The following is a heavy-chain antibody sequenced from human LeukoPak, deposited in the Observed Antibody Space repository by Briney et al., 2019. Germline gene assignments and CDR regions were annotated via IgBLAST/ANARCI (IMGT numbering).Heavy chain of an antibody. J-gene: IGHJ5*02. CDR1: GYTFTSYG. CDR3: ARVGGLNWFDP. D-gene: IGHD5-12*01. Sequence: ASVKVSCKASGYTFTSYGISWVRQAPGQGLEWMGWIDTYSGNTNYAQKFQGRVTMTTDTSTSTAYMELSRLRSDDTAVYYCARVGGLNWFDPWGQGTLVTVSS. CDR2: IDTYSGNT. V-gene: IGHV1-18*01.